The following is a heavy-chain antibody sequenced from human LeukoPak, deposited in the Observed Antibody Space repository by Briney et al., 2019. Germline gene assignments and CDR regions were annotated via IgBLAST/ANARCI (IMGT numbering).Heavy chain of an antibody. CDR1: GGSISSSNW. D-gene: IGHD3-22*01. Sequence: SETLSLTCAVSGGSISSSNWWSWVRQPPGKGLEWIGEIYHSGSTNYNPSLKSRVTISVDKSKNQFSLKLSSVTAADTAVYYCARSSADSSGPSYYFDYWGQGTLVTVSS. CDR3: ARSSADSSGPSYYFDY. J-gene: IGHJ4*02. CDR2: IYHSGST. V-gene: IGHV4-4*02.